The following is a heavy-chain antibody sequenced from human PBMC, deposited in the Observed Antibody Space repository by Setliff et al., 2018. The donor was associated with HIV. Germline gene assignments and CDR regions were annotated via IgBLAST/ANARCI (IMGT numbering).Heavy chain of an antibody. D-gene: IGHD3-3*01. Sequence: ASVKVSCKASGYSLTDFYIHWVRQAPGQGLEWMGWITPNSGGTEYAGKFQGRVTLTRDTSINTAYMEVTRLTSDDTADYYCAGVSSQFSEWRKDYFEYWGRGSLVTVSS. CDR1: GYSLTDFY. CDR3: AGVSSQFSEWRKDYFEY. CDR2: ITPNSGGT. J-gene: IGHJ4*02. V-gene: IGHV1-2*02.